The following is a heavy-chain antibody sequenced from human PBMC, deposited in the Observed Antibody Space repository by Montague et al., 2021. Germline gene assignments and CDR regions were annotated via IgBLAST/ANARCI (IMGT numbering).Heavy chain of an antibody. CDR3: DCDQHFSSGDNWFGP. D-gene: IGHD3-3*02. CDR2: VYYCGNM. CDR1: GGSISSDY. V-gene: IGHV4-59*01. J-gene: IGHJ5*02. Sequence: SETLSLTCTVSGGSISSDYWCWVRLPPGAGLEWIGCVYYCGNMATNSSLNIRRTMLVATAKNQDSLKLKSVTAAATDVYYCDCDQHFSSGDNWFGPWGQGSLVTVSS.